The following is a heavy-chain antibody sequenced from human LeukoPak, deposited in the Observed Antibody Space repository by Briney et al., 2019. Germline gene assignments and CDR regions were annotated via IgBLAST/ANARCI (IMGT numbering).Heavy chain of an antibody. D-gene: IGHD7-27*01. V-gene: IGHV1-69*05. CDR3: ASSQLGINGNYYYYMDV. J-gene: IGHJ6*03. Sequence: SVKVSCKASGGTFSSYAISWVRQAPGQGLEWMGGIIPIFGTANYAQKFQGRVTITTDESTSTAYMELSSLRSEDTAVYYCASSQLGINGNYYYYMDVWGKGTTVTVSS. CDR2: IIPIFGTA. CDR1: GGTFSSYA.